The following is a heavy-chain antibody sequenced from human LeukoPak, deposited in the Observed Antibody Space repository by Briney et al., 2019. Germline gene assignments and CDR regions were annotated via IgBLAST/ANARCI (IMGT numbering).Heavy chain of an antibody. J-gene: IGHJ4*02. CDR3: ARRAGAYSHPYDY. Sequence: GGSLRLSCAASGFTFDDYAMHWVRQAPEKGLEWVSGISWNSGSIGYADSVKGRFTISRDNAKNSLYLQMNSLRAEDTAVYYCARRAGAYSHPYDYWGQGTLVTVSS. CDR2: ISWNSGSI. CDR1: GFTFDDYA. D-gene: IGHD4/OR15-4a*01. V-gene: IGHV3-9*01.